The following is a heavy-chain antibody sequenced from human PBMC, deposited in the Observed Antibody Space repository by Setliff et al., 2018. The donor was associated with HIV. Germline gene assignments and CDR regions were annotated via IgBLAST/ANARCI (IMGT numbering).Heavy chain of an antibody. CDR1: GGSISSHY. Sequence: SETMSLTCTVSGGSISSHYWTWIRQPPGKGLEWIGYIYYSGSTYYNPSLKSRDTISVDTSKNQFSLKLSAVTAADTAVYYCARADDYYDSSGYYRYYYYGLAVWGQGTTFTVSS. CDR3: ARADDYYDSSGYYRYYYYGLAV. J-gene: IGHJ6*02. CDR2: IYYSGST. V-gene: IGHV4-59*08. D-gene: IGHD3-22*01.